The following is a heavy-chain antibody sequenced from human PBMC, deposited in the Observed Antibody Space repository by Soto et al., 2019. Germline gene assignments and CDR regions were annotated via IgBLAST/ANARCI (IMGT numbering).Heavy chain of an antibody. D-gene: IGHD3-16*01. CDR3: ARQLGVEYRKYYGMDV. CDR1: GYSFTSYW. V-gene: IGHV5-10-1*01. J-gene: IGHJ6*02. CDR2: IDPSDSYT. Sequence: GESLKISCKGSGYSFTSYWISWVRQMPGKGLEWMGRIDPSDSYTNYSPSFQGHVTISADKSISTAYLQWSSLKASDTAMYYCARQLGVEYRKYYGMDVWGQGTTVTVSS.